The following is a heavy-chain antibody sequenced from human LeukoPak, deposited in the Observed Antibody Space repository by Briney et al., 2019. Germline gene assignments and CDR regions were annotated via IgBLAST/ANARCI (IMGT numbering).Heavy chain of an antibody. CDR1: GFTVSSNF. CDR2: IYSGGST. Sequence: GGSLRLSCAASGFTVSSNFMSCVRQAPGKGLEWVSVIYSGGSTYYADSVKGRFTISRDNSKNTLYLQMNSLRVEDTAVYYCALGLVTDYWGQGTLVTVSS. CDR3: ALGLVTDY. D-gene: IGHD3-9*01. J-gene: IGHJ4*02. V-gene: IGHV3-66*01.